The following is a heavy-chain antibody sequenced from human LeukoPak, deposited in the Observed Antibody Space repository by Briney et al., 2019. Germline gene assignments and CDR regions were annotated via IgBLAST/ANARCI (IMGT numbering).Heavy chain of an antibody. CDR1: GFTFSSYA. CDR3: ARDLRPYCSSTSCYINY. V-gene: IGHV3-30-3*01. J-gene: IGHJ4*02. CDR2: ISYDGSNK. Sequence: PGGSLRLSCAASGFTFSSYAMHWVRQAPGKGLEWVAVISYDGSNKYYADSVKGRFTISRDNSKNTLYLQTNSLRAEDTAVYYCARDLRPYCSSTSCYINYWGQGTLVTVSS. D-gene: IGHD2-2*02.